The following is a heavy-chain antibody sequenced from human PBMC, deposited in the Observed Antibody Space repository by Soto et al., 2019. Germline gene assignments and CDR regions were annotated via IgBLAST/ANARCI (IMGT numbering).Heavy chain of an antibody. Sequence: ASVKVSCKASGYTFTGYYMHWVRQAPGQGLEWMGWINPNSGGTNYAQKFQGWVTMTRDTSIRTAYMELSRLRSDDTAVYYWARDLVRAEGYSSGRTFDYWGQGTLVTVSS. CDR2: INPNSGGT. CDR3: ARDLVRAEGYSSGRTFDY. J-gene: IGHJ4*02. D-gene: IGHD6-19*01. CDR1: GYTFTGYY. V-gene: IGHV1-2*04.